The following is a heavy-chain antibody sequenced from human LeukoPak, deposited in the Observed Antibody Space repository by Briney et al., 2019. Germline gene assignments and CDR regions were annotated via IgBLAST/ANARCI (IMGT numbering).Heavy chain of an antibody. J-gene: IGHJ6*02. CDR1: GFRFSDYY. Sequence: PGGSLRLSCAASGFRFSDYYVTWIRQTPGKGLEWVSYISSGGTTIYYADSVKGRFTMSRDDARNSLYLQMNSLRSEDTAVYYCNSGSYHYHGVDVWGQGTTVTVSS. D-gene: IGHD1-26*01. CDR3: NSGSYHYHGVDV. V-gene: IGHV3-11*01. CDR2: ISSGGTTI.